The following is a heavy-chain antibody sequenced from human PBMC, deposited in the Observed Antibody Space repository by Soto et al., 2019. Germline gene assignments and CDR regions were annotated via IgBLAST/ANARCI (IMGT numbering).Heavy chain of an antibody. V-gene: IGHV1-69*12. CDR2: IIPIFGTA. D-gene: IGHD5-12*01. Sequence: QVQLVQSGAEVKKPGSSVKVSCKASGGTFSSYAISWVRQAPGQGLEWMGGIIPIFGTANYAQKFQGRVTMXXDXSXXTAHMELSHLHSEDTAVYYCARRMSGYDPQGQRDYWGQGTLVTVSS. J-gene: IGHJ4*02. CDR3: ARRMSGYDPQGQRDY. CDR1: GGTFSSYA.